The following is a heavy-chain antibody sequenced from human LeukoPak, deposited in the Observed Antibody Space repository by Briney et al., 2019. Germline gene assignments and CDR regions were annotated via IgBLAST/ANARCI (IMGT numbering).Heavy chain of an antibody. CDR3: ARTFVVVTAIGWFDP. D-gene: IGHD2-21*02. Sequence: GGSLRLSCAASGFTFSDYYMSWIRQAPGKGLEWVSYISSSGSTIYYADSVKGRFTISRDNAKNSLYLQMNSLRAEDTAVYYCARTFVVVTAIGWFDPWGQGTLVTVSS. V-gene: IGHV3-11*01. J-gene: IGHJ5*02. CDR1: GFTFSDYY. CDR2: ISSSGSTI.